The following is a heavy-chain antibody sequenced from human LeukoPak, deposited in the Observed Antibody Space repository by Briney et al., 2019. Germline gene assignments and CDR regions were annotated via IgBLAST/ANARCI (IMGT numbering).Heavy chain of an antibody. Sequence: SETLSLTCTVSGGSISSYYWSWIRQPPGKGLEWIGYIYYSGSTNYNPSLKSRVTISVDTSKNQFSLKLSSVTAADTAVYYCARWVGYCSSTSCYGSFDYWGQGTLVTVSS. J-gene: IGHJ4*02. V-gene: IGHV4-59*01. CDR2: IYYSGST. D-gene: IGHD2-2*03. CDR1: GGSISSYY. CDR3: ARWVGYCSSTSCYGSFDY.